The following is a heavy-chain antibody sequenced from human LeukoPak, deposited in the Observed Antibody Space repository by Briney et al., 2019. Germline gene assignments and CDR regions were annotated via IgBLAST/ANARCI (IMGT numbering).Heavy chain of an antibody. D-gene: IGHD3-22*01. J-gene: IGHJ4*02. Sequence: PGGSLRLSCAASGFTFSSYGMSWVRQAPGKGLEWVSAISGSGGSTYYADSVKGRFTISRDNSKNTLYLQMNSLRAEDTAVYYCAKDPEYYYDSSGYYPWYWGQGTLVTVSS. CDR2: ISGSGGST. CDR3: AKDPEYYYDSSGYYPWY. CDR1: GFTFSSYG. V-gene: IGHV3-23*01.